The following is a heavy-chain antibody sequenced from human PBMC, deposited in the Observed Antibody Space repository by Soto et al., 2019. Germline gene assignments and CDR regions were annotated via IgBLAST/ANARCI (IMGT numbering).Heavy chain of an antibody. CDR2: IKSKTDGETT. Sequence: EEQLVESGGGLVKPGGSLRLSCAASGFTFSNAWMNWVRQAPGKGLEWVGRIKSKTDGETTDYAAPVKGRFTSSRDDSKNTVYLQMNNLKTEDTAVYYCSTGGYFLDYWGQGTLVTVSS. V-gene: IGHV3-15*01. CDR3: STGGYFLDY. J-gene: IGHJ4*02. D-gene: IGHD3-16*01. CDR1: GFTFSNAW.